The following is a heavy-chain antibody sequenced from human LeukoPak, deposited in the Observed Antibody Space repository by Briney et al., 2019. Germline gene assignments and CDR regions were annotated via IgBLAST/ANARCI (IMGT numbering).Heavy chain of an antibody. D-gene: IGHD3-22*01. CDR2: IRNKANTYAT. J-gene: IGHJ4*02. V-gene: IGHV3-73*01. CDR3: ARRSSDDSSGYYI. Sequence: GGSLRLSCAASGFIFSGSAMHWVRQASGKGLEWVGRIRNKANTYATAYSTSVKGRFTISRDDSKNTAYLQMNSLKTEDTAVYYCARRSSDDSSGYYIWGQGTLVTVSS. CDR1: GFIFSGSA.